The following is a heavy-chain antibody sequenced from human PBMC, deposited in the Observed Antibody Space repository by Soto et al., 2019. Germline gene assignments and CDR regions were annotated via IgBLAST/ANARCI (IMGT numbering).Heavy chain of an antibody. V-gene: IGHV1-18*01. D-gene: IGHD3-16*01. CDR1: GYTFTSYG. CDR2: ISAYNGNT. Sequence: ASVKVSCKASGYTFTSYGISWVRQAPGQGLEWMGWISAYNGNTNYAQKLQGRVTMTTDTSTSTAYMELRSLRSDDTAAYYCARAPLIRGDLDYWGQGTLVTVSS. J-gene: IGHJ4*02. CDR3: ARAPLIRGDLDY.